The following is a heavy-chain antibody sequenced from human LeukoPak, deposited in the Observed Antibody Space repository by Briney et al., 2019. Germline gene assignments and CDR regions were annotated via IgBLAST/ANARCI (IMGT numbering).Heavy chain of an antibody. D-gene: IGHD2-2*01. CDR3: ARGGYRSSTSCRPVGTLHNWFDP. Sequence: SETLSLTCTVSGGSISSYYWSWIRQPPGKGLEWIGYIYYSGSTNYNPSLKSRVTISVDTSKNQFSLKLSSVTAADTAVYYCARGGYRSSTSCRPVGTLHNWFDPWGQGTLVTVSS. V-gene: IGHV4-59*12. CDR2: IYYSGST. CDR1: GGSISSYY. J-gene: IGHJ5*02.